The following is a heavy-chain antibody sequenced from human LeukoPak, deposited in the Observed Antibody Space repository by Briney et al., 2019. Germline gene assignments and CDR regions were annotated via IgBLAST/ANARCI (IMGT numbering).Heavy chain of an antibody. CDR2: ISSSGSTI. CDR1: GFTFSSYE. D-gene: IGHD3-9*01. Sequence: QPGGSLRLSCAASGFTFSSYEMNWVRQAPGKGLEWVSYISSSGSTIYYADPVKGRFTISRDNANISLYLQMNSLRAEDTAVYYCARDSDILTGYGDFDYRGQGTLVTVPS. CDR3: ARDSDILTGYGDFDY. V-gene: IGHV3-48*03. J-gene: IGHJ4*02.